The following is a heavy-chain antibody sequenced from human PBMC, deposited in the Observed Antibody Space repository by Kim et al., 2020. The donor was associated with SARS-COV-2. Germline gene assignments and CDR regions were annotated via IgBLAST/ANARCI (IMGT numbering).Heavy chain of an antibody. Sequence: TPSLHSRVTISVDTSKNQFSLKLSSVTAADTAVYYCARRYSGWDMGYFDYWGQGTLVTVSS. CDR3: ARRYSGWDMGYFDY. J-gene: IGHJ4*02. V-gene: IGHV4-59*01. D-gene: IGHD6-19*01.